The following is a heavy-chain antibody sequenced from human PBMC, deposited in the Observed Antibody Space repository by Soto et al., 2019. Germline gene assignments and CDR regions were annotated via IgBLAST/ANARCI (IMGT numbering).Heavy chain of an antibody. Sequence: VASVKVSCKASGGTFSSYAISWVRQAPGQGLEWMGGIIPIFGTANYAQKFQGRVTITADESTSTAYMELSSLRSEDTAVYYCATSTYYYDSSGYYFDYWGQGTLVTVSS. CDR2: IIPIFGTA. CDR1: GGTFSSYA. J-gene: IGHJ4*02. CDR3: ATSTYYYDSSGYYFDY. D-gene: IGHD3-22*01. V-gene: IGHV1-69*13.